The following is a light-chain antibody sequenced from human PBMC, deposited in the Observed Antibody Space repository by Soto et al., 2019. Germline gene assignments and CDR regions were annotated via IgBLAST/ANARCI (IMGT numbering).Light chain of an antibody. J-gene: IGLJ1*01. CDR1: SSDVSAYSY. CDR2: ALS. V-gene: IGLV2-14*01. CDR3: CSYTFSGTDV. Sequence: QSVLAQPASVSGSPGRSITLSYAGPSSDVSAYSYVCWYQQHPGKAPNVMIYALSNRPAGVSNRFSGSKSGNTATLTISGLQAEDEAADYCCSYTFSGTDVFGTGTKVTV.